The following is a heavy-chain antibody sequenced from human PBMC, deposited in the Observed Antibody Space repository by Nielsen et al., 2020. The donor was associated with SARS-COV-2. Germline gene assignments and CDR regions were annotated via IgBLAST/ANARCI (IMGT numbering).Heavy chain of an antibody. D-gene: IGHD6-13*01. J-gene: IGHJ2*01. CDR2: IYSGGST. CDR3: AREGQQLVKFRPWYFDL. CDR1: GFTVSSNY. V-gene: IGHV3-53*01. Sequence: GGSLRLSCAASGFTVSSNYMSWVRQAPGKGLEWVSVIYSGGSTYYADSVKGRFTISRDNSKNTLYLQMNSLRAEDTAVYYCAREGQQLVKFRPWYFDLWGRGTLVTVSS.